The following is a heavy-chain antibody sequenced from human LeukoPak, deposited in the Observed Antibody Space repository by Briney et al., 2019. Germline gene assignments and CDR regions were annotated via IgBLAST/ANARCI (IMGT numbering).Heavy chain of an antibody. D-gene: IGHD6-19*01. Sequence: ASVYVSRASSRGTSSNYGISAVRPAPGHEVAGMGWISADRGKTYSARSFQGRVSMTRDTSTSTAYMELRSLRSDDTAVYYCARDQGPQWRLQDAVDVWGQGTTVIVSS. J-gene: IGHJ3*01. CDR3: ARDQGPQWRLQDAVDV. CDR2: ISADRGKT. V-gene: IGHV1-18*01. CDR1: RGTSSNYG.